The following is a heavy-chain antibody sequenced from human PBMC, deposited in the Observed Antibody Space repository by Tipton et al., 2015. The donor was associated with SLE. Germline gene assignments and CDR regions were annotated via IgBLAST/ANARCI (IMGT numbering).Heavy chain of an antibody. D-gene: IGHD5-12*01. V-gene: IGHV3-48*03. Sequence: GSLRLSCAASGFTFSSYEMNWVRQAPGMGLEWVSYISSSGSTIYYADSVKGRFTISRDNAKNSLYLQMNSLRAEDTAVYYCARRLTRYSGYDYFDYWGQGTLVTVSS. CDR3: ARRLTRYSGYDYFDY. J-gene: IGHJ4*02. CDR2: ISSSGSTI. CDR1: GFTFSSYE.